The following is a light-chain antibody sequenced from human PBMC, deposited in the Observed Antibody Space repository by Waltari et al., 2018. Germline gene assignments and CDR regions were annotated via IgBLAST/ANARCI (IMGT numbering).Light chain of an antibody. Sequence: DIQMTQSPSTLSASVGDRVTLSCRASQSVGTWLAWYQQKPGKAPKLLIYMASSLESGVPARFSGSGSGTEFTLTINSLQPEYFATYFCQQYSSFSTFGQGTKVDI. CDR3: QQYSSFST. CDR1: QSVGTW. J-gene: IGKJ2*01. V-gene: IGKV1-5*03. CDR2: MAS.